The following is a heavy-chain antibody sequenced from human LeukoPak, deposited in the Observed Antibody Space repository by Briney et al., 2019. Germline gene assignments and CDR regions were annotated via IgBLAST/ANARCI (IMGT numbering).Heavy chain of an antibody. CDR3: ASSSDYLRHFHH. Sequence: SETLSLTCTVSGGSISSSRYYWGWIRQPPGKGLEWIGSVSYSENAYYNPSLKSRVTLSVDTSKNQFSLRLNSVTAADAAVYYCASSSDYLRHFHHWGQGTLVTVSS. D-gene: IGHD4-17*01. J-gene: IGHJ1*01. CDR2: VSYSENA. CDR1: GGSISSSRYY. V-gene: IGHV4-39*01.